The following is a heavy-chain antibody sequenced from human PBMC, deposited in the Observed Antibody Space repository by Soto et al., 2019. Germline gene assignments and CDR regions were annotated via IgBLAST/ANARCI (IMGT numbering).Heavy chain of an antibody. J-gene: IGHJ4*02. CDR3: ARVEGGCSSTSCYIDY. CDR1: GGTFSSYA. V-gene: IGHV1-69*13. D-gene: IGHD2-2*02. Sequence: ASVKVSCKASGGTFSSYAISWVRQAPGQGLEWMGGIIPIFGTANYAQKFQGRVTITADESTSTAYMELSSLRSEDTAVYYCARVEGGCSSTSCYIDYWGQGTLVTVSS. CDR2: IIPIFGTA.